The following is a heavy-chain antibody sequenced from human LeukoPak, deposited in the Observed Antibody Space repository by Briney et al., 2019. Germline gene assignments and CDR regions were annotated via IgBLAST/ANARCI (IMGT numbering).Heavy chain of an antibody. CDR2: ISGSGGRT. Sequence: GGSLRLSCAASGFTFSSYAMSWVRQAPGKGLEWVSAISGSGGRTYYADSVKGRFTVSRDNSKNTLYLQMNSLRAEDTAVYYCAKDQGSVAAAVSWFDPWGQGTLVTVSS. J-gene: IGHJ5*02. CDR3: AKDQGSVAAAVSWFDP. CDR1: GFTFSSYA. D-gene: IGHD6-13*01. V-gene: IGHV3-23*01.